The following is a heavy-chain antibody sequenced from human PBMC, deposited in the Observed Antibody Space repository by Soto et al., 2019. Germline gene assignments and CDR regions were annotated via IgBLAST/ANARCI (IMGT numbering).Heavy chain of an antibody. CDR1: GYSFTTYL. D-gene: IGHD3-9*01. Sequence: QVQLVQSAAEVRKPGASVKVSCRTSGYSFTTYLMHWVRQAPGQGLEWMGILNPTAGRTSYSEKFQGRVTMTSDASTSTAYMELTGLRSDDTAVYYCARAVRGGLTVVTPGYWGQVTLVTVSS. CDR3: ARAVRGGLTVVTPGY. V-gene: IGHV1-46*01. J-gene: IGHJ4*02. CDR2: LNPTAGRT.